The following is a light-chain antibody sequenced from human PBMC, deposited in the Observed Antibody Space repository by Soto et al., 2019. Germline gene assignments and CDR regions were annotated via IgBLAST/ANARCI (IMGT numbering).Light chain of an antibody. J-gene: IGLJ2*01. Sequence: QSALTQPPSASGTPGQRVTISCSGSSSNIETNTVDWYQHLPGTAPKVLIFNNNQRPSGVPDRVSGSKSGTSASLAISGLQSEDEADYYCAVWDDSLSGMVFGGGTKLTVL. V-gene: IGLV1-44*01. CDR1: SSNIETNT. CDR3: AVWDDSLSGMV. CDR2: NNN.